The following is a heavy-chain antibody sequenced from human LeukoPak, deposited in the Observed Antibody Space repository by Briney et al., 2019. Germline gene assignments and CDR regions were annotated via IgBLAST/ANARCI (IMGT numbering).Heavy chain of an antibody. D-gene: IGHD3-10*01. V-gene: IGHV3-30*02. CDR2: IWYDGSDE. CDR1: KFIFSDYG. CDR3: AKGGGELGSGSLDY. Sequence: GGSLRLSCAASKFIFSDYGMHWVRQAPGKGLEWVAFIWYDGSDEYYADSVRGRLTISRDNSKNTLYLQMNSLTTEDTAVYYCAKGGGELGSGSLDYWGQGTLVTVSS. J-gene: IGHJ4*02.